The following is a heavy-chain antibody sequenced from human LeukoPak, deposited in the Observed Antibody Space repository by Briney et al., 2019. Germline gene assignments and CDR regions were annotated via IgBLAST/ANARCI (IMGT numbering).Heavy chain of an antibody. D-gene: IGHD1-26*01. CDR2: IKQDGSEK. Sequence: GGSLRLSCAASGSTFSSYWMSWVRQAPGKGLEWVANIKQDGSEKYYVDSVKGRFTISRDNAKNSLYLQMNSLRAEDTAVYYCIRGTVGAPGNDYWGQGTLVTVSS. V-gene: IGHV3-7*04. J-gene: IGHJ4*02. CDR3: IRGTVGAPGNDY. CDR1: GSTFSSYW.